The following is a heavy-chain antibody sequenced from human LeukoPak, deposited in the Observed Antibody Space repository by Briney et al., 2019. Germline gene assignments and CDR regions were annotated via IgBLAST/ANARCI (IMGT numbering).Heavy chain of an antibody. CDR1: GYTFTSYD. Sequence: ASVKVSFKSSGYTFTSYDINWVRQATGQGLEWMGWMNPNSGNTGYAQKFQGRVTMTRNTSISTAYMELSSLRSEDTAVYYCARGLGVAASYWFDPWGQGTLVTVSS. CDR3: ARGLGVAASYWFDP. D-gene: IGHD6-13*01. CDR2: MNPNSGNT. J-gene: IGHJ5*02. V-gene: IGHV1-8*01.